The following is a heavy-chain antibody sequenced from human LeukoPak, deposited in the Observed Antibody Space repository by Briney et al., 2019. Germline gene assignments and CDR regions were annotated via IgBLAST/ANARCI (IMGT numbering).Heavy chain of an antibody. CDR3: ARGQHSSSWYSDWYFDL. D-gene: IGHD6-13*01. Sequence: ASVKVSCKASGYTFTSYDINWVRQATGQGLEWMGWMNPNSGNTGYAQKFQGRVTMTRNTSISTAYMELSSLRSEDTAVYYCARGQHSSSWYSDWYFDLWGRGTLVTVSS. CDR1: GYTFTSYD. J-gene: IGHJ2*01. V-gene: IGHV1-8*01. CDR2: MNPNSGNT.